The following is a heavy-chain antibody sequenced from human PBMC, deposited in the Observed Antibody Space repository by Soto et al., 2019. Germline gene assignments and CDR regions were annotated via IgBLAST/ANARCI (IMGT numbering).Heavy chain of an antibody. J-gene: IGHJ6*02. D-gene: IGHD6-6*01. CDR3: ARDLSIAALVYYGMDV. V-gene: IGHV1-2*04. CDR2: INPNSGGT. Sequence: SVKVSCKASGYTFTGYDMHWVRQAPGQGLEGMGWINPNSGGTNYAQKFQGWVTMTRDTSISTAYTELSRLRSDDTAVYYCARDLSIAALVYYGMDVWGQGTTVTVSS. CDR1: GYTFTGYD.